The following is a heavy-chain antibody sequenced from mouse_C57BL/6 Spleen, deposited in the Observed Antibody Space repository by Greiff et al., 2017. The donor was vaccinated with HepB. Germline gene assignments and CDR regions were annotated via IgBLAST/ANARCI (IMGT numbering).Heavy chain of an antibody. CDR1: GIDFSRYW. CDR2: INPDSSTI. CDR3: ARPAYYYGSRDWYFDV. Sequence: SCAASGIDFSRYWMSWVRRAPGKGLEWIGEINPDSSTINYAPSLKDKFIISRDNAKNTLYLQMSKVRSEDTALYYCARPAYYYGSRDWYFDVWGTGTTVTVSS. J-gene: IGHJ1*03. D-gene: IGHD1-1*01. V-gene: IGHV4-1*01.